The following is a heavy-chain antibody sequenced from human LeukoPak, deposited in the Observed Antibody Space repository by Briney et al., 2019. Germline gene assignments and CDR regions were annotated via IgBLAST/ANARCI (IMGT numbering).Heavy chain of an antibody. D-gene: IGHD4/OR15-4a*01. CDR1: GGSISNYY. J-gene: IGHJ4*02. CDR2: LDYSGSSSGSS. CDR3: ARHARLWRPGRGPGDIDH. Sequence: SETLSLTCTVSGGSISNYYWSWIRQPPGKGLEWIAYLDYSGSSSGSSKYHPSRRSRVTISAATSKNQCSLTLPSLAAADTAVYYCARHARLWRPGRGPGDIDHWGQGTLVTVSS. V-gene: IGHV4-59*08.